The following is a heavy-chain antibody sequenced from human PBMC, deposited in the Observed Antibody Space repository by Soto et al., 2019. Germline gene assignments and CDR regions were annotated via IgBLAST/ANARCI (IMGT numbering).Heavy chain of an antibody. V-gene: IGHV5-10-1*01. D-gene: IGHD3-10*01. J-gene: IGHJ6*02. Sequence: PGESLKISCKGSGHSFTSYWISWVRQMPGKGLEWMGRIDPSDSYTNYSPSFQGHVTISADKSISTAYLQWSSLKASDTAMYYCARPNYYGSGSYMAGNYYYGMDVWGQGTTVTVSS. CDR2: IDPSDSYT. CDR1: GHSFTSYW. CDR3: ARPNYYGSGSYMAGNYYYGMDV.